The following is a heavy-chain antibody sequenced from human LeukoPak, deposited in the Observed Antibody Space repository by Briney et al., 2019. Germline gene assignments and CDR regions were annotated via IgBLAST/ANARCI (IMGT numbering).Heavy chain of an antibody. J-gene: IGHJ4*02. CDR1: GYSFPSYG. D-gene: IGHD3-3*01. CDR3: ARDGKGRFDFRENDY. Sequence: ASVKVSCKASGYSFPSYGITWVRQAPGQGLERMGWISAHTGKSDYAQKFQNRVTMTADTATSTAYMELRSLGSDDTAVYYCARDGKGRFDFRENDYWGQGTLVTVSS. CDR2: ISAHTGKS. V-gene: IGHV1-18*01.